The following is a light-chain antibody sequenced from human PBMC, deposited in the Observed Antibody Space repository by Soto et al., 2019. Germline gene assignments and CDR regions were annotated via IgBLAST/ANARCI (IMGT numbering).Light chain of an antibody. CDR2: DAS. CDR3: QQRSGWPST. CDR1: QGVSSY. Sequence: EIVLTQSPATLSLSPGERATLSCRASQGVSSYLAWYQQKPGQAPRLLIYDASNRATGIPARFSGSGSGTDFTLTISCLEADDFAVYYCQQRSGWPSTFGGGTKVQIK. V-gene: IGKV3-11*01. J-gene: IGKJ4*01.